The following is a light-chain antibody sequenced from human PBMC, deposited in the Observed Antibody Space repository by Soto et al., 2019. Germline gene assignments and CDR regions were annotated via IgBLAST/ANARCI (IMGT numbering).Light chain of an antibody. Sequence: SYELTQPPSESVAPGETASISCGGDRIGRKSVHWYQQKPGQAPVLVMYYDNDRPSEIPERFSGFKSGNTATLDISGVEAGDEADYYCQLWDSSSDHYVFGPGTKLTVL. CDR3: QLWDSSSDHYV. CDR1: RIGRKS. V-gene: IGLV3-21*04. CDR2: YDN. J-gene: IGLJ1*01.